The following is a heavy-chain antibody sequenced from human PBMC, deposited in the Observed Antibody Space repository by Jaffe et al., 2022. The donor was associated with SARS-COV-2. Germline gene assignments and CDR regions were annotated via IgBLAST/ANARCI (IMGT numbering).Heavy chain of an antibody. J-gene: IGHJ5*02. CDR3: ARFWSGYYSWFDP. V-gene: IGHV2-26*01. D-gene: IGHD3-3*01. Sequence: QVTLKESGPVLVKPTETLTLTCTVSGFSLSNDRMGVSWIRQPPGKALEWLAHILSNDEKSYSTSLKSRLTISKDTSKSQVVLTMTNMDPVDTATYYCARFWSGYYSWFDPWGQGTLVTVSS. CDR1: GFSLSNDRMG. CDR2: ILSNDEK.